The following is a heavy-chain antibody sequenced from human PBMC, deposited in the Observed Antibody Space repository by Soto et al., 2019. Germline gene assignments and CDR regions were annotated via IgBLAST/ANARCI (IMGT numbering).Heavy chain of an antibody. Sequence: PSETLALTCTVSGGSISSCCYYWSWVRQPPGKGPEWIASIYRDGATYYNPSLNSRVTVFVDSSKNQFSLKLTSVTAADTAIYYCARLAGSSFLTYWGQGTRVTVSS. CDR2: IYRDGAT. V-gene: IGHV4-39*01. J-gene: IGHJ4*02. D-gene: IGHD6-6*01. CDR1: GGSISSCCYY. CDR3: ARLAGSSFLTY.